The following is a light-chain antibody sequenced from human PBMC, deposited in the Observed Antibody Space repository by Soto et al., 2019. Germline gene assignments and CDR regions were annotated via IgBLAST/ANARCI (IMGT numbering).Light chain of an antibody. V-gene: IGKV1-5*03. J-gene: IGKJ4*01. CDR2: KAS. Sequence: DIQMTKSPSTLSASVGDRVTITCRASQSISSWLAWYQQKPGKAPKLLIYKASSLESVVPSRFSGSGSGTEFTLTISSLQPDDFATYYCQQYNSFLRTFGGGTKV. CDR3: QQYNSFLRT. CDR1: QSISSW.